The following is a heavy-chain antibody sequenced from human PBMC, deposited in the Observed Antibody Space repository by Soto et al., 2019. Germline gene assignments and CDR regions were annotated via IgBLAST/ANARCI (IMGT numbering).Heavy chain of an antibody. Sequence: ASVQVSCKASGYTFTSYSISWVRQAPGQGLEWMGWINVFSGNTKYAQKFQGRVTMTTDTSTSTVYMELRSLTSADTAVYYCARDGVALSTLSSGYWRQITSVT. J-gene: IGHJ4*02. CDR1: GYTFTSYS. V-gene: IGHV1-18*01. D-gene: IGHD2-15*01. CDR2: INVFSGNT. CDR3: ARDGVALSTLSSGY.